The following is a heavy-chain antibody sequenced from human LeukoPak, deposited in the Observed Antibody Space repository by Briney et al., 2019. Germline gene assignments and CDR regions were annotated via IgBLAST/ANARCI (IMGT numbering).Heavy chain of an antibody. D-gene: IGHD6-19*01. Sequence: GGSLRLSCAASGFTFSSYGIHWVRQAPGKGLEWVAVIWYDGSNKYYADSVKGRFTISRDNSKNTLYLQMNSLRAEDTAVYYCARSHYIAVATTPGPGYWGQGTLVTVSS. V-gene: IGHV3-33*01. J-gene: IGHJ4*02. CDR3: ARSHYIAVATTPGPGY. CDR1: GFTFSSYG. CDR2: IWYDGSNK.